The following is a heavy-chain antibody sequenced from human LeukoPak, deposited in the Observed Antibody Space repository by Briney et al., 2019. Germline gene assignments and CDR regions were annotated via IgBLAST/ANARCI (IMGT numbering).Heavy chain of an antibody. CDR3: ARRRRSAYWNPVTTAFDY. CDR2: IYHSGST. D-gene: IGHD1-1*01. J-gene: IGHJ4*02. Sequence: PSETLSLTCAVSGYSISSGYYWGWIRQPPGKGLEWIGSIYHSGSTYYNPSLKSRVTISVDTSKNQFSLKLSSVTAADTAVYYCARRRRSAYWNPVTTAFDYWGQGTLVTVSS. V-gene: IGHV4-38-2*01. CDR1: GYSISSGYY.